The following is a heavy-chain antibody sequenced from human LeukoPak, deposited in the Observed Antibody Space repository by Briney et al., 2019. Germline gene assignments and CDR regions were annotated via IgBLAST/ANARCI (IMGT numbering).Heavy chain of an antibody. CDR3: ARGQTTVTN. CDR1: GFTLSSHW. Sequence: PGGTLRLFCAASGFTLSSHWMGWVRQAPGKGLEWVANIKQDGSEKYYVDSVKGRFTISRDNAKNSLYLQMSSLRAEDTAVYFCARGQTTVTNWGQGTLVTVSS. CDR2: IKQDGSEK. J-gene: IGHJ4*02. V-gene: IGHV3-7*03. D-gene: IGHD4-17*01.